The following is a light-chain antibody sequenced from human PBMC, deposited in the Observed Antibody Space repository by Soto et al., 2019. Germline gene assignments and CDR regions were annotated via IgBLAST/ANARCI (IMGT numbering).Light chain of an antibody. V-gene: IGLV1-40*01. CDR3: QSYDSSLSGVV. Sequence: QSVLTQPPSVSGAPGQRVTISCTGSSSNIGAGYDVNWYQQLPGTAPKLLIYGNFNRPSGVPDRLSASKSDTSASLAITGLQAEDEEEYYCQSYDSSLSGVVFGGGTKLTVL. J-gene: IGLJ2*01. CDR2: GNF. CDR1: SSNIGAGYD.